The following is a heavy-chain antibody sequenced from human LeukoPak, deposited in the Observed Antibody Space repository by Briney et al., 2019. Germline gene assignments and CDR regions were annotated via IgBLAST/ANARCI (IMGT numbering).Heavy chain of an antibody. Sequence: QPGGSLRLSCAASGFTFANYAMSWVRQAPGKGLEWVSILSGSGGSAYYADSVKGRFTISRDTSNNTLYLQMNSLRAADTAVYYCARGHYDSSGRYFDYWGQGTLVTVSS. CDR2: LSGSGGSA. CDR3: ARGHYDSSGRYFDY. D-gene: IGHD3-22*01. V-gene: IGHV3-23*01. CDR1: GFTFANYA. J-gene: IGHJ4*02.